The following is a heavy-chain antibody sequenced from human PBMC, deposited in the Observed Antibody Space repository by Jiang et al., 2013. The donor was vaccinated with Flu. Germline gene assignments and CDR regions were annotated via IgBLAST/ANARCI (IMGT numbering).Heavy chain of an antibody. D-gene: IGHD2-2*01. CDR3: ARGGCSSTSCYGDYFDY. CDR2: GSNK. V-gene: IGHV3-30-3*01. J-gene: IGHJ4*02. Sequence: GSNKYYADSVKGRFTISRDNSKNTLYLQMNSLRAEDTAVYYCARGGCSSTSCYGDYFDYWGQGTLVTVSS.